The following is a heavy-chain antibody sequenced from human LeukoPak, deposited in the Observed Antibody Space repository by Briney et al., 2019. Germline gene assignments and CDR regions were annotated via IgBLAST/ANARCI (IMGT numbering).Heavy chain of an antibody. J-gene: IGHJ4*02. D-gene: IGHD2/OR15-2a*01. V-gene: IGHV3-23*01. CDR2: LTDSGGST. CDR3: AKATVYGY. Sequence: GGSLRLSCAASGFTFNNYAMSWVRQAPGKGLEWVSALTDSGGSTYYADSVKGRFTISRDNSKNTLYLQMNSLRVEDTAVYYCAKATVYGYWGQGTLVTVSS. CDR1: GFTFNNYA.